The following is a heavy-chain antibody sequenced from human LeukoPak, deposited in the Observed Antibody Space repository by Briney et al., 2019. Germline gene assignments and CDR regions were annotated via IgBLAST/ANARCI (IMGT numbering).Heavy chain of an antibody. D-gene: IGHD3-22*01. V-gene: IGHV3-66*01. CDR3: TRDLTGHYSIDY. Sequence: GGSLRLSCAASGFTVSSSYMTWVRQAPGKGLEWVSTIYSGGNTYYADSVKGRFTISRDNSKNTLYLQVNSLRPDDTAVYYCTRDLTGHYSIDYWGQGTLVTVSS. CDR2: IYSGGNT. CDR1: GFTVSSSY. J-gene: IGHJ4*02.